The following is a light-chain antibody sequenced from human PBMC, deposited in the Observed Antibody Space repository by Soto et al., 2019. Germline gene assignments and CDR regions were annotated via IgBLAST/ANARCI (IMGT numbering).Light chain of an antibody. V-gene: IGKV3-20*01. CDR3: QQYAGSPRT. CDR1: QNLGTLY. CDR2: SAS. Sequence: EIELTQYPGTLSLSPGERGTLSCRASQNLGTLYLAWFQQKSGQAPRLLIYSASRRATGIPDRFTGSGSGTDFTLTINRVEPEDFAVYFCQQYAGSPRTFGQGTKVDIK. J-gene: IGKJ1*01.